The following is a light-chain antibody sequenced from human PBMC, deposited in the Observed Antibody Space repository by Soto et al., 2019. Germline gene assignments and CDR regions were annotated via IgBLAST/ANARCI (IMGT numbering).Light chain of an antibody. CDR1: HTISSSY. Sequence: ELVLTQSPGTLSLSPGESATLSCRASHTISSSYLAWYQQKPGQAPRLLMYGISRRATGIQDSFSGSGSGTEFTLTIRRLEPEDFAVYYCKQYGSSGTCGQGTKVDIK. J-gene: IGKJ1*01. CDR3: KQYGSSGT. V-gene: IGKV3-20*01. CDR2: GIS.